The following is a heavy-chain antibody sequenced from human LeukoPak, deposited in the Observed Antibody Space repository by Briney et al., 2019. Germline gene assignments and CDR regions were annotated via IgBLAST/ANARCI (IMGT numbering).Heavy chain of an antibody. D-gene: IGHD5-18*01. J-gene: IGHJ4*02. CDR1: GGSISSYY. Sequence: PSETLSLTCTVSGGSISSYYWGWIRQPPGKGLEYIASLSYGGSTYYNPSLKSRVTISVDTSKNQFSLKLSSVTAADTAVYYCALSDTAMVPFDYWGQGTLVTVSS. CDR3: ALSDTAMVPFDY. V-gene: IGHV4-39*07. CDR2: LSYGGST.